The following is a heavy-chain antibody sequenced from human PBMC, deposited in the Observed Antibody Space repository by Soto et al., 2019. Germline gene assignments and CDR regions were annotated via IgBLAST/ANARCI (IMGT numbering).Heavy chain of an antibody. CDR2: INAGNGNT. Sequence: QVQLVQSGAEVKKPGASVKVSCKASGYTFTSYAMHWVRQAPGQRLEWMGWINAGNGNTKYSQKFQGRVTINRDTAASIASMELSSLRSEDTAVYYCARSSSGWYTFDYWGQGTLVTVSS. D-gene: IGHD6-19*01. CDR3: ARSSSGWYTFDY. J-gene: IGHJ4*02. V-gene: IGHV1-3*01. CDR1: GYTFTSYA.